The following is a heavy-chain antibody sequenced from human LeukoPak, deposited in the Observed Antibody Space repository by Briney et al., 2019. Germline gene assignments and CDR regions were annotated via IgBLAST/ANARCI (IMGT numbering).Heavy chain of an antibody. D-gene: IGHD2-15*01. CDR3: VRTDCTGGSCYPNFDY. Sequence: GGSLRLSCAASGFTFSNYAMHWVRQAPGKGLEWVAVISYDGGNKYYADSVKGRFTISRDNSKNTLYLQMNSLRPEDTAVYYCVRTDCTGGSCYPNFDYWGQGTLVTVSS. CDR1: GFTFSNYA. V-gene: IGHV3-30*01. J-gene: IGHJ4*02. CDR2: ISYDGGNK.